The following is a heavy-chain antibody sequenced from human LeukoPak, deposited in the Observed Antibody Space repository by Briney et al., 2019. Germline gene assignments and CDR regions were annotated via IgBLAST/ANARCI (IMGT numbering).Heavy chain of an antibody. CDR2: IRSKAYGGTT. J-gene: IGHJ5*02. CDR1: GFTFGDYA. D-gene: IGHD2-2*01. Sequence: PGGSLRLSCTASGFTFGDYAMSWVRQAPGKGLEWVGFIRSKAYGGTTEYAASVKGRFTISRDDSKSIAYLQMNSLKTEDTAVYCCTKYQLLWGGWFDPWGQGTLVTVSS. CDR3: TKYQLLWGGWFDP. V-gene: IGHV3-49*04.